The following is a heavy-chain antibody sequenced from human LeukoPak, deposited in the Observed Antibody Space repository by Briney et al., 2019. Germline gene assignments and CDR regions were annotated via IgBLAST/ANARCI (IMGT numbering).Heavy chain of an antibody. V-gene: IGHV1-69*05. CDR1: GGTFSSYA. D-gene: IGHD3-3*01. J-gene: IGHJ5*02. Sequence: SVKVSCKASGGTFSSYAISWVRQAPGQGLEWMGGIIPIFGTANYAQKFQGRVTITTDESTSTAYMELSSLRSEDTAVYYCARDAQYYDFWSGYYANWFDPWGQGTLVTVSS. CDR2: IIPIFGTA. CDR3: ARDAQYYDFWSGYYANWFDP.